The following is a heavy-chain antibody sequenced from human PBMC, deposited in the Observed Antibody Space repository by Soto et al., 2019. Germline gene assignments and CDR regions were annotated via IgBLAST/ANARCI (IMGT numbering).Heavy chain of an antibody. CDR2: ISAYNGNT. D-gene: IGHD6-19*01. CDR3: AREGDGSHQQWLRDY. CDR1: GYTFTSYG. J-gene: IGHJ4*02. V-gene: IGHV1-18*01. Sequence: QVQLVQSGAEVKKPGASVKVSCKASGYTFTSYGISWVRQAPGQGLEWMGWISAYNGNTNYAQKLPGRDTITTDTSTSTAYMELRSLRSDDTAVYYCAREGDGSHQQWLRDYWGQGTLVTVSS.